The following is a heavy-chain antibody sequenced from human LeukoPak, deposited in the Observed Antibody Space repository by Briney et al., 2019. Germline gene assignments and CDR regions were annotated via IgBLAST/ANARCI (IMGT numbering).Heavy chain of an antibody. CDR3: ARDPIVVVPAAPGPLPPDI. J-gene: IGHJ3*02. CDR2: VYASGAT. CDR1: GGSITNYY. D-gene: IGHD2-2*01. Sequence: SETLSLTCTVSGGSITNYYWSWIRQPPGEGLEWIGYVYASGATNSNPSLKSRVTISVDTSKNQFSLKLSSVTAADTAVYYCARDPIVVVPAAPGPLPPDIWGQGTMVTVSS. V-gene: IGHV4-4*08.